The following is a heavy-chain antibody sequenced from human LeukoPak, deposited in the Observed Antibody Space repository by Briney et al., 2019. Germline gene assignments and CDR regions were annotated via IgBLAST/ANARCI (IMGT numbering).Heavy chain of an antibody. CDR1: GYTFTSYY. J-gene: IGHJ4*02. CDR2: IYPSGGST. V-gene: IGHV1-46*01. CDR3: ARDLYRYSSGGEPDY. D-gene: IGHD6-19*01. Sequence: SVTVSCMASGYTFTSYYMHWVRQAPGQGREWMGVIYPSGGSTSYAQKFQGRVTMTRDKSTSTVYMELSSLRSEDTAVYYCARDLYRYSSGGEPDYWGQGTLVTVSS.